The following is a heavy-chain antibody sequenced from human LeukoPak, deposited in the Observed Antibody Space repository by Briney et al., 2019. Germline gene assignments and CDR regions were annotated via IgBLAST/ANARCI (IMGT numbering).Heavy chain of an antibody. CDR3: AKDRGGYRHFDY. CDR1: GFTFSSYG. J-gene: IGHJ4*02. D-gene: IGHD1-26*01. V-gene: IGHV3-30*02. Sequence: GGSLRLSCAASGFTFSSYGMHWVRQAPGKGLERVAFIRYDGSNKYYADSVKGRFTISRDNSKNTLYLQMNSLRAEDTAVYYCAKDRGGYRHFDYWGQGTLVTVSS. CDR2: IRYDGSNK.